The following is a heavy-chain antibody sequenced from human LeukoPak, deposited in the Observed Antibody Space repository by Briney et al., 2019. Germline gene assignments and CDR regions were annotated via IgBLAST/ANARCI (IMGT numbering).Heavy chain of an antibody. V-gene: IGHV3-30*02. CDR1: GFIFPTYG. CDR3: AKDWSGDYNWSDP. Sequence: GGSLRLSCAASGFIFPTYGMHWVRQAPGKGREGVACIYPDGNNKDYADSVKGRFIISRDNSKNILLLQMNSLRPEDTAVYYCAKDWSGDYNWSDPWGQGTLVIVSS. CDR2: IYPDGNNK. D-gene: IGHD3-3*01. J-gene: IGHJ5*02.